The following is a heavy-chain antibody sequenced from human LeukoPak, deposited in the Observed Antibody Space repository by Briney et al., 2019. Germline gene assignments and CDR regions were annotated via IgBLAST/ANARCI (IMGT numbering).Heavy chain of an antibody. CDR3: ARASPYYDFRSGYYTGPHDY. CDR1: GGSISSYY. J-gene: IGHJ4*02. CDR2: IYYSGST. D-gene: IGHD3-3*01. V-gene: IGHV4-59*08. Sequence: SETLSLTCTVSGGSISSYYWSWIRQPPGKGLEWIGYIYYSGSTNYNPSLKSRVTISVDTSKNQFSLKLSSVTAADTAVYYCARASPYYDFRSGYYTGPHDYWGQGTLVTVSS.